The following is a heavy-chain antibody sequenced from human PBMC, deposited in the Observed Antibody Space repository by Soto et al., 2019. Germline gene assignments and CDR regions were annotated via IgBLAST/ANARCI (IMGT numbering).Heavy chain of an antibody. V-gene: IGHV4-34*01. CDR1: GGSFSGYY. CDR2: INHSGST. CDR3: ARGIDFWSGRSARIDY. D-gene: IGHD3-3*01. J-gene: IGHJ4*02. Sequence: KQSQTLSLTCAVYGGSFSGYYWSWIRQPPGKGLEWIGEINHSGSTNYNPSLKSRVTISVDTSKNQFSLKLSSVTAADTAVYYCARGIDFWSGRSARIDYWGQGTLVTVSS.